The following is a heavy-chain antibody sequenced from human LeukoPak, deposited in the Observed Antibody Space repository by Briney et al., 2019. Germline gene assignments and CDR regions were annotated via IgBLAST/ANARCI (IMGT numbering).Heavy chain of an antibody. D-gene: IGHD4-17*01. CDR3: AKDLPDYGDYIEGY. Sequence: PGGSLRLSCAASGFTFSDFDKSWVRPAPGKGLEWVSAISRGGERTYYADSVKGRFTISRDNSKNTLYLEMNSLRVEDAAVYYCAKDLPDYGDYIEGYWGQGTLVTVSS. CDR2: ISRGGERT. CDR1: GFTFSDFD. V-gene: IGHV3-23*01. J-gene: IGHJ4*02.